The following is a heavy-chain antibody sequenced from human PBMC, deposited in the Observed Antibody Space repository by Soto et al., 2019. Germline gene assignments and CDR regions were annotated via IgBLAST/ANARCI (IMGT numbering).Heavy chain of an antibody. J-gene: IGHJ4*02. D-gene: IGHD2-21*01. CDR3: TRGWGIVVDHARLYF. CDR1: GYIFTNYY. CDR2: INAGGGYT. Sequence: ASVKVSCKASGYIFTNYYMHWVRQAPGQGLEWMGTINAGGGYTTYAQRFQGRVTMTRDTSTSTVSMELSSLRYEDTALYYCTRGWGIVVDHARLYFWGRGSMVSVSS. V-gene: IGHV1-46*03.